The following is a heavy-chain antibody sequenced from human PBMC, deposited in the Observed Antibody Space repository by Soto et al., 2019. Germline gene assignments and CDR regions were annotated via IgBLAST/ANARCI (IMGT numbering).Heavy chain of an antibody. CDR3: AYGDCSSTSCYSRRFDY. J-gene: IGHJ4*02. CDR2: IIPIFGTA. D-gene: IGHD2-2*01. V-gene: IGHV1-69*13. Sequence: ASVKVSCKASGGTFSSYAISWVRQAPGQGLEWMGGIIPIFGTANYAQKFQGRVTITADESTSTAYMELSSLRSEDTAVYYCAYGDCSSTSCYSRRFDYWGQGALVTVSS. CDR1: GGTFSSYA.